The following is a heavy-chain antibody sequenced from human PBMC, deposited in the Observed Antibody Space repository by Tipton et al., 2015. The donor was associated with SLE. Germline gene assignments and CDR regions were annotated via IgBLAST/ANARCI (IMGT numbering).Heavy chain of an antibody. D-gene: IGHD6-13*01. CDR1: GGSLRSYY. J-gene: IGHJ3*02. V-gene: IGHV4-4*08. CDR2: IYTSGST. Sequence: LRISCTVFGGSLRSYYWRWIRQPPGKGLELIGYIYTSGSTNYNPSLKSRITISVDTSKNQFSLKLSAVTAADTAVYYCARDRSIAAACTDAFDIWGQGTMVTVSS. CDR3: ARDRSIAAACTDAFDI.